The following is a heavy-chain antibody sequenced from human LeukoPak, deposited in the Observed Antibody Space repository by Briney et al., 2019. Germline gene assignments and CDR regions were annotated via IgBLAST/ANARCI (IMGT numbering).Heavy chain of an antibody. Sequence: GGSLRLSCAASGFTVSTNYMSWVRQAPGKGLEWVSVIYSGGSTYYADSVKGRFTISRDNSKNTLYLQMNSLRAEDMAVYYCARAWYYYDSSGYAFDMWGQGTMVTVSS. V-gene: IGHV3-53*01. CDR2: IYSGGST. J-gene: IGHJ3*02. CDR3: ARAWYYYDSSGYAFDM. D-gene: IGHD3-22*01. CDR1: GFTVSTNY.